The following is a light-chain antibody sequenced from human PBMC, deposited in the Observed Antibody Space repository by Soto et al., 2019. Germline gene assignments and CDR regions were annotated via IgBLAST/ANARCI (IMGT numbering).Light chain of an antibody. CDR2: EAS. Sequence: EIVLTQSPGTLSSSPGERVPLFCRASQNFLNRYLAWYQQKPGQAPRLLMYEASSRATGIPDRFSGSGFGPDFTLTISRLEPEDLAVYYCHQSSTSPPATFGQATKVQI. V-gene: IGKV3-20*01. CDR3: HQSSTSPPAT. CDR1: QNFLNRY. J-gene: IGKJ1*01.